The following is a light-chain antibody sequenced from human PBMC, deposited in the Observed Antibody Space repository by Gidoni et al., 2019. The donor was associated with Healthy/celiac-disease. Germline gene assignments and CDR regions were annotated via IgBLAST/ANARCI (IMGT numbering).Light chain of an antibody. CDR2: GAS. J-gene: IGKJ1*01. Sequence: EIVLTQSPGTLSLSPGDRATLSCRASQSVSSSYLAWYQQKPGQAPRLLIYGASSRATGIPDRFSGSGSGTYFTLTISRLEPEDFAVYYCQQYGSSVTFGQGTKVEIK. V-gene: IGKV3-20*01. CDR1: QSVSSSY. CDR3: QQYGSSVT.